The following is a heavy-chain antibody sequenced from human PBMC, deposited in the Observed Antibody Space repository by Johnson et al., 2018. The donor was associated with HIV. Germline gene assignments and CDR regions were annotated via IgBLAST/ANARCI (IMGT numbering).Heavy chain of an antibody. CDR3: ARDRSDIFAFDI. V-gene: IGHV3-30-3*01. Sequence: QVQLVESGGGVIKPGGSLRLSCAASGFTFSSYAMHWVRQAPGKGLEWVAVISYDRSNKYYVDSVKGRFTISRDNAKNSLYLQMNSLRAEDTAVYYCARDRSDIFAFDIWGQGTMVTVSS. CDR1: GFTFSSYA. D-gene: IGHD1-26*01. CDR2: ISYDRSNK. J-gene: IGHJ3*02.